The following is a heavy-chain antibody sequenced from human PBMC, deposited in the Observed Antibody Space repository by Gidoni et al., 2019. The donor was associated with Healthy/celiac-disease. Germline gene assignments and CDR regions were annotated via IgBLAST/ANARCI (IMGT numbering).Heavy chain of an antibody. CDR2: INHSGST. Sequence: QVQLQQWGAGPLKPSETLSLTCAVYGGSFRGYYWSWIRQPPGKGLEWIGEINHSGSTNYNPSLKSRVTISVDTSKNQFSLKLSSVTAADTAVYYCARGGFGYSSGSYYYYYMDVWGKGTTVTVSS. D-gene: IGHD6-19*01. V-gene: IGHV4-34*01. J-gene: IGHJ6*03. CDR1: GGSFRGYY. CDR3: ARGGFGYSSGSYYYYYMDV.